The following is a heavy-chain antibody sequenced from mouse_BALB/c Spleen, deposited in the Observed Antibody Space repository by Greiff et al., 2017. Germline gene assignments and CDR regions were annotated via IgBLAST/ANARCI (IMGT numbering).Heavy chain of an antibody. CDR1: GFNIKDTY. Sequence: EVKLMESGAELVKPGASVKLSCTASGFNIKDTYMHWVKQRPEQGLEWIGRIDPANGNTKYDPKFQGKATITADTSSNTAYLQLSSLTSEDTAVYYCARGGPYYAMDYWGQGTSVTVSS. J-gene: IGHJ4*01. V-gene: IGHV14-3*02. D-gene: IGHD1-1*02. CDR3: ARGGPYYAMDY. CDR2: IDPANGNT.